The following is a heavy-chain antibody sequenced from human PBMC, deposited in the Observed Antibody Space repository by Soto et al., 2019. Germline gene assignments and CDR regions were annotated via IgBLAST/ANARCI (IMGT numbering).Heavy chain of an antibody. J-gene: IGHJ1*01. CDR1: GFTFSAYS. CDR3: ASDQPGDYDFWSNYLIPGYLQH. V-gene: IGHV3-21*02. Sequence: EVQLVESGGGLVNPGESLRLSCAASGFTFSAYSLNWVRQAPGKGLEWVSSSSVRSSYIYYVDSVKGRFTTSRDDAKNLLHLQMISLRAEDTAVSYCASDQPGDYDFWSNYLIPGYLQHWGQGTLVTVSS. D-gene: IGHD3-3*01. CDR2: SSVRSSYI.